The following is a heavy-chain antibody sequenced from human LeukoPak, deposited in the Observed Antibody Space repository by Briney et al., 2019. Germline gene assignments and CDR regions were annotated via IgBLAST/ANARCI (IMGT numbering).Heavy chain of an antibody. D-gene: IGHD3-3*01. CDR1: GSTFTTLG. CDR3: ARGRGSGYWYYYMDV. Sequence: ASVKVSCKASGSTFTTLGFNWVRQATGQGLEWMGWMNPNSGNTGYAQKFQGRVTITRNTSISTAYMELSSLRSEDTAVYYCARGRGSGYWYYYMDVWGKGTTVTVSS. CDR2: MNPNSGNT. V-gene: IGHV1-8*03. J-gene: IGHJ6*03.